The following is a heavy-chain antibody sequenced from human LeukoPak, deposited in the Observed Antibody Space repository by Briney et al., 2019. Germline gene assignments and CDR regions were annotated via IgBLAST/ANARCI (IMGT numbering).Heavy chain of an antibody. D-gene: IGHD3-10*01. Sequence: TSETLSLTCAVYGGSFSGYYWSWIRQPPGKGLEWIGEINHSGSTNYNPSLKSRVTISVDTSKNQFSLKLSSVTAADTAVYYCARGGGYYYGSGSYYKRNWFDPWGQGTLVTVSS. CDR1: GGSFSGYY. V-gene: IGHV4-34*01. J-gene: IGHJ5*02. CDR2: INHSGST. CDR3: ARGGGYYYGSGSYYKRNWFDP.